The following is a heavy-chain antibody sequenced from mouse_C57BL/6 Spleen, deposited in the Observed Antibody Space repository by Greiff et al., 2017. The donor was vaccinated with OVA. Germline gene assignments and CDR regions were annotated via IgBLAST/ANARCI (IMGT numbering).Heavy chain of an antibody. Sequence: EVQLQQSGPELVKPGASVKISCKASGYTFTDYYMNWVKQSHGKSLEWIGDINPNNGGTSYNQKFKGKATLTVDKSSSTAYMELRSLTSEDSAVYYCANAWRAMDYWGQGTSVTVSS. CDR2: INPNNGGT. CDR3: ANAWRAMDY. J-gene: IGHJ4*01. CDR1: GYTFTDYY. V-gene: IGHV1-26*01.